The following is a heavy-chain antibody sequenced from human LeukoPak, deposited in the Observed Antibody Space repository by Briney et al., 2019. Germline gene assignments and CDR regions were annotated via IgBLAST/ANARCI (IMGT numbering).Heavy chain of an antibody. CDR1: GDSISSRSYY. CDR3: ARQSVRGLSYGEDY. D-gene: IGHD3-16*01. CDR2: IYYTGST. Sequence: PSETLSLTRTVSGDSISSRSYYWGWIRQPPGKGLEWIGTIYYTGSTYYNSSLKSRVTMSIDTSKNHFSLRLSSVTAADAAVYYCARQSVRGLSYGEDYWGQGTLVTVSS. J-gene: IGHJ4*02. V-gene: IGHV4-39*01.